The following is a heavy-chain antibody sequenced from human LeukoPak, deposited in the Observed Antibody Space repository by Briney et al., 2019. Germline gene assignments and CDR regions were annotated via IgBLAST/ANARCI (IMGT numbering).Heavy chain of an antibody. CDR2: MNPNSGNT. CDR1: GYTFTSYD. D-gene: IGHD3-3*01. Sequence: ASVKVSCKASGYTFTSYDINWVRQATGQGLEWMGWMNPNSGNTGYAQKFQGRVTMTRNTSISTAYMELSSLRSEDTAVYYCARGNGVYYDFWSGYYTGSDNFDYWGQGTLVTVSS. CDR3: ARGNGVYYDFWSGYYTGSDNFDY. J-gene: IGHJ4*02. V-gene: IGHV1-8*01.